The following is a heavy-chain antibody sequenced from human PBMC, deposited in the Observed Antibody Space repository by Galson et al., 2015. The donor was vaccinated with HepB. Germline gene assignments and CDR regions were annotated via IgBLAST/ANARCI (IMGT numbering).Heavy chain of an antibody. CDR1: GYNFATYW. CDR2: IYPGDSDT. D-gene: IGHD5-18*01. V-gene: IGHV5-51*01. J-gene: IGHJ4*02. CDR3: ARLVGTAIVVYY. Sequence: QSGAEVKKPGESLKISCRGFGYNFATYWIAWVRQMPGKGLEWMGIIYPGDSDTRYSPSFQGQVTISADKSISTAYLQWSSLKASDTAMYYCARLVGTAIVVYYWGQGTLVTVSS.